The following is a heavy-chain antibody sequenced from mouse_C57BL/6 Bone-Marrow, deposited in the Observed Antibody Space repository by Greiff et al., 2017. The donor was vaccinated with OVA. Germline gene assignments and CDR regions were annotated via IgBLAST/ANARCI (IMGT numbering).Heavy chain of an antibody. D-gene: IGHD2-5*01. CDR2: IDPETGGT. CDR1: GYTFTDYE. J-gene: IGHJ4*01. V-gene: IGHV1-15*01. Sequence: VQLQQSGAELVRPGASVTLSCKASGYTFTDYEMHWVKQTPVHGLEWIGAIDPETGGTDYNQKFKGKAILTADKSSSTAYMELRSLTSEDSAVYYWTREGGGYSNFDYAMDYWGQGTSVTVSS. CDR3: TREGGGYSNFDYAMDY.